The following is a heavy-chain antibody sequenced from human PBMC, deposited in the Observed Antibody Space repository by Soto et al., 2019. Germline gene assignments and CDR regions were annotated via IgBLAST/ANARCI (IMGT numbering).Heavy chain of an antibody. D-gene: IGHD2-21*02. Sequence: ASVKVSCKASGYTFTSYGISWVRQAPGQGLEWMGWISAYNGNTNYAQKLQGRVTMTTDTSTSTAYMELRSLRSDDTAVYYCARAGSVTVPPHYYYYGMDVWGQGTTVTVSS. J-gene: IGHJ6*02. CDR1: GYTFTSYG. V-gene: IGHV1-18*01. CDR3: ARAGSVTVPPHYYYYGMDV. CDR2: ISAYNGNT.